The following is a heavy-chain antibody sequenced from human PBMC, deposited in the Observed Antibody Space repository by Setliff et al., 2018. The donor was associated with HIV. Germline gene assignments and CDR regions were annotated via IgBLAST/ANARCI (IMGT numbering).Heavy chain of an antibody. CDR1: GFSLRTYA. Sequence: PGGSLRLSCAASGFSLRTYAMSWVRQAPGKGLEWVSVISGSGGSTYYADSVKGRFTISGDNSKNTLYLQTNSLRAEDTAVYYCAKDLDIVVVPAAPDAFDIWGQGTMVTVSS. D-gene: IGHD2-2*03. CDR3: AKDLDIVVVPAAPDAFDI. J-gene: IGHJ3*02. CDR2: ISGSGGST. V-gene: IGHV3-23*01.